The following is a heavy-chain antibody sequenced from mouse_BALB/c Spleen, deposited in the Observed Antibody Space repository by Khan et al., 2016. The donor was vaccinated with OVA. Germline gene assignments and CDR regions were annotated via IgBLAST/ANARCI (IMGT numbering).Heavy chain of an antibody. J-gene: IGHJ4*01. CDR3: ARLYAMDY. V-gene: IGHV5-6*01. CDR2: ISSGGSYT. CDR1: GFTFSSYG. Sequence: EVQLVESGGDLVKPGGSLKLSCAASGFTFSSYGMSWVRQTPDKRLEWVATISSGGSYTYYPDSVKGRFTISRDNAKNTLYPQMSSLKSEDTAMYYCARLYAMDYWGQGTSVTVSS.